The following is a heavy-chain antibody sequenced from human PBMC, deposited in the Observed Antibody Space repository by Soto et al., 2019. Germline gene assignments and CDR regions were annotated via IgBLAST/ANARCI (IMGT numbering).Heavy chain of an antibody. Sequence: GGSLRLSCAASGFTFSSYWMHWVRQAPGKGLVWVSRINSDGSSTSYADSVKGRFTISRDNAKNTLYLQMNSLRAEDTAVYYCARDMFYCSSTSCYNKFDYWGQGTLVTVSS. J-gene: IGHJ4*02. CDR2: INSDGSST. D-gene: IGHD2-2*02. CDR3: ARDMFYCSSTSCYNKFDY. CDR1: GFTFSSYW. V-gene: IGHV3-74*01.